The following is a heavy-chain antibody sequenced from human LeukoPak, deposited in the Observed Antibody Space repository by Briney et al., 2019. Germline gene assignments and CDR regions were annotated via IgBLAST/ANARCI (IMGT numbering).Heavy chain of an antibody. J-gene: IGHJ4*02. CDR2: INPKSGGT. D-gene: IGHD6-19*01. Sequence: ASVKVSCKASGGTFSRSAISWVRQAPGQGLEWMGWINPKSGGTNYAQKFQGRVTMTRDTSISTTYMELSRLRSDDTAVYYCARDLGISGWYAPPLGYFDYWGQGTLVTVSS. CDR1: GGTFSRSA. CDR3: ARDLGISGWYAPPLGYFDY. V-gene: IGHV1-2*02.